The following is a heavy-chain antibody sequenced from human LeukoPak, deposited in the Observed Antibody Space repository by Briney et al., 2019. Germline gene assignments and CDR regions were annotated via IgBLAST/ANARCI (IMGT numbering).Heavy chain of an antibody. CDR2: IYYSGST. J-gene: IGHJ6*02. CDR1: GGSISSYY. D-gene: IGHD6-13*01. V-gene: IGHV4-59*12. CDR3: ARVPQLAAIPGGRYGMDV. Sequence: SETLSLTCTVSGGSISSYYWSWIRQPPGKGLEWIGYIYYSGSTNYNPSLKSRVTISVDTSKNQFSLQLNSVTPEDTAVYYCARVPQLAAIPGGRYGMDVWGQGTTVTASS.